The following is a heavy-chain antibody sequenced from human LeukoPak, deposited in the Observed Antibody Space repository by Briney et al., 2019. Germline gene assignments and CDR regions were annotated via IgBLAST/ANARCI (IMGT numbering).Heavy chain of an antibody. V-gene: IGHV1-8*01. D-gene: IGHD5-18*01. CDR2: MNPNSGNT. CDR3: ARGIQLWLPGHHDAFDI. J-gene: IGHJ3*02. Sequence: ASVKVSCKASGYTFTSYDINWVRQATGQGLEWMGWMNPNSGNTGYAQKFQGRVTMTRNTSISTAYMELSSLRSEDTAVYYCARGIQLWLPGHHDAFDIWGQGTMVTVSS. CDR1: GYTFTSYD.